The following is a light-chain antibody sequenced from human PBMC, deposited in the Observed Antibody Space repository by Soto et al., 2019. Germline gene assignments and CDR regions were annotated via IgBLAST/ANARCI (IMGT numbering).Light chain of an antibody. V-gene: IGKV3-20*01. CDR1: QSISNS. Sequence: EIVLTQSPGTLSLSPGERATLSCRASQSISNSLAWYQQRPGQSPRLLIYAASSRATGVPDRFSGGGSATDFTLNVSRLEPEDFAVYYCQQYSGSPRTFGQGTKLEIK. CDR3: QQYSGSPRT. J-gene: IGKJ2*01. CDR2: AAS.